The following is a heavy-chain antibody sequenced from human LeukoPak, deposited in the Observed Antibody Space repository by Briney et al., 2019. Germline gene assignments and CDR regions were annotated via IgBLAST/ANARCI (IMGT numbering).Heavy chain of an antibody. D-gene: IGHD4-17*01. CDR2: ISSSSSYI. Sequence: GGSLRLSCAASGFTFSSYSMNWVRQAPGKGLEWVSSISSSSSYINYADSVKGRFTISRDNAKNSLHLQMNSLRAEDTAVYYCARATDGDYVPYWGQGTLVTVSS. CDR1: GFTFSSYS. V-gene: IGHV3-21*01. J-gene: IGHJ4*02. CDR3: ARATDGDYVPY.